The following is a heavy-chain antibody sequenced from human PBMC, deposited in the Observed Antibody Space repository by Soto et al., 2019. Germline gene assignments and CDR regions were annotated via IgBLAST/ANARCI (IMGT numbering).Heavy chain of an antibody. CDR3: ARQGGNRYYYGMDV. V-gene: IGHV4-34*01. D-gene: IGHD2-15*01. Sequence: SETLSLTCAVYGGSFSGYYLSWIRQPPGKGLEWIGEINHSGSTNYNPSLKSRVTISVDTSKNQFSLKLSSVTAADTAVYYCARQGGNRYYYGMDVWGQGTTVTVSS. CDR2: INHSGST. CDR1: GGSFSGYY. J-gene: IGHJ6*02.